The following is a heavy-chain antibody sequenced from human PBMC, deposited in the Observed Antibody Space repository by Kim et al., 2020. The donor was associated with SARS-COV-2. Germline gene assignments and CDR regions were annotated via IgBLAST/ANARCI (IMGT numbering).Heavy chain of an antibody. CDR2: INAGNGNT. D-gene: IGHD2-15*01. CDR3: ARGPQFLYCSGGSCYRWFDP. V-gene: IGHV1-3*01. CDR1: GYTFTSYA. J-gene: IGHJ5*02. Sequence: ASVKVSCKASGYTFTSYAMHWVRQAPGQRLEWMGWINAGNGNTKYSQKFQGRVTITRDTSASTAYMELSSLRSEDTAVYYCARGPQFLYCSGGSCYRWFDPWGQGTLVTVSS.